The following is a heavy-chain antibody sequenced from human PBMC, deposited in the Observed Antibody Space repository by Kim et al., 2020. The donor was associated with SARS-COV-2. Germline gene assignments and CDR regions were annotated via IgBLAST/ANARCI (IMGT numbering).Heavy chain of an antibody. V-gene: IGHV3-30*04. D-gene: IGHD3-9*01. CDR1: GFTFSSYA. J-gene: IGHJ6*02. CDR2: ISYDGSNK. CDR3: ARDAQYYDILSGYYTPPYYYAYSYGMDV. Sequence: GGSLRLSCAASGFTFSSYAMHWVRQAPGKGLEWVAVISYDGSNKYYADSVKGRFTISRDNSKNTLYLQMNSLRAEDTAVYYCARDAQYYDILSGYYTPPYYYAYSYGMDVWGQGTTVTVSS.